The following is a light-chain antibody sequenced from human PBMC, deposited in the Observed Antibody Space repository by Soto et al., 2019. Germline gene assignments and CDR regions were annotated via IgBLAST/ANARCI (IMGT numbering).Light chain of an antibody. CDR1: QSLDSTY. V-gene: IGKV3D-20*02. Sequence: EIVLTQSPGTLSRSPGERATLSCRASQSLDSTYLAWYQQRPGQAPRLLIYGTSSRAPGIPDRFSGSGSGTYFTLTINRLEPEDFAVYYCQQRSNWPPITFGQGTRLEI. CDR3: QQRSNWPPIT. CDR2: GTS. J-gene: IGKJ5*01.